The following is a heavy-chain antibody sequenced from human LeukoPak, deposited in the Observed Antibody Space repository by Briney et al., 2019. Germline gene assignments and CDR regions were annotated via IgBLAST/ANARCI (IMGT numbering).Heavy chain of an antibody. CDR2: ISAYNGNT. CDR3: ARDRRSSSWYGDY. V-gene: IGHV1-18*01. Sequence: ASVRVSSKASGYTFTIYGISWVRQAPGQGLEWMGWISAYNGNTNYAQKLQGRVTITTDTSTSTAYMELRSLRSDDTAVYYCARDRRSSSWYGDYWGQGTLVTVSS. D-gene: IGHD6-13*01. J-gene: IGHJ4*02. CDR1: GYTFTIYG.